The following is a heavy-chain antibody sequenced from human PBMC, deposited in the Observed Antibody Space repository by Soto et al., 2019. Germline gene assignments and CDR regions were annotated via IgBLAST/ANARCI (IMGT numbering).Heavy chain of an antibody. V-gene: IGHV4-59*01. J-gene: IGHJ5*02. Sequence: SETLSLTCTVSGGSISSYYWSWIRQPPGKGLEWIGYIYYSGSTNYNPSLKSRVTISVDTSKNQFSLKLSSVTAADTAVYYCARDASGYNWFDPWGQGTLVTVSS. CDR2: IYYSGST. CDR3: ARDASGYNWFDP. CDR1: GGSISSYY.